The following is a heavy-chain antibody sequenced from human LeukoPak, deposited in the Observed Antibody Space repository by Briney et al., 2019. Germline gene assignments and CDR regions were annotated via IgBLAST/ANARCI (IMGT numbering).Heavy chain of an antibody. J-gene: IGHJ4*02. CDR3: ARGPRAPIAAAYFDY. V-gene: IGHV4-4*07. CDR1: GGSISSYY. Sequence: PSETLSLTCTVSGGSISSYYWSWIRQPAGKGLEWIGRIYTSGSTNYNPSLKSRVTMSVDTSKNQFSLKLSSVTAADTAVYYCARGPRAPIAAAYFDYWGQGTPVTVSS. CDR2: IYTSGST. D-gene: IGHD6-13*01.